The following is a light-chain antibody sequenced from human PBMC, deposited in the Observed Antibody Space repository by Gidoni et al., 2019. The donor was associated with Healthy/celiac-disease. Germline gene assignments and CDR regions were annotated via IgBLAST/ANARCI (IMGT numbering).Light chain of an antibody. CDR2: GNS. CDR3: QSYDSSLSGSIV. V-gene: IGLV1-40*01. Sequence: QSVLTQPPSVSGAQRQRVTISCTGSSSNSGAGYDVHWYQQLPGTAPKLLIYGNSNRPSGVPDRFSGSKSGTSASLAITGLQAEDEADYYCQSYDSSLSGSIVFGGGTKLTVL. CDR1: SSNSGAGYD. J-gene: IGLJ2*01.